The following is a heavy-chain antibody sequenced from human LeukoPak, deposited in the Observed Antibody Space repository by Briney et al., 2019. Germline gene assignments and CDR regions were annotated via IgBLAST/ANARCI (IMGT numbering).Heavy chain of an antibody. Sequence: ASVKVSCKASGYTFTSYDINWVRQAPGQGLEWMGWINPNSGGTNYAQKLQGRVTMTTDTSTSTAYMELRSLRSDDTAVYYCARGRWGAFDDYWGQGTLVTASS. V-gene: IGHV1-18*01. CDR2: INPNSGGT. CDR3: ARGRWGAFDDY. D-gene: IGHD3-16*01. J-gene: IGHJ4*02. CDR1: GYTFTSYD.